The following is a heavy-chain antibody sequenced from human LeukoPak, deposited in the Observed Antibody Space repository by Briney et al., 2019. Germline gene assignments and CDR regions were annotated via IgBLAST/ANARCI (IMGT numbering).Heavy chain of an antibody. J-gene: IGHJ6*02. CDR1: GFTFSSYA. D-gene: IGHD6-19*01. V-gene: IGHV3-23*01. CDR2: ISGSGGRT. Sequence: PGGSLRLSCAASGFTFSSYAMSWVRQAPGRGLEWVSGISGSGGRTYYADSVKGRFTVSRDNSKNTLYLQMNSLRAEDTAVYYCAKRVAVAVYGMDVWGQGTTVTVSS. CDR3: AKRVAVAVYGMDV.